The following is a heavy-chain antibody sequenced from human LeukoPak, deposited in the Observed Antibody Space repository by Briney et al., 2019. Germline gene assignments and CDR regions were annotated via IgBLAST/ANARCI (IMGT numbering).Heavy chain of an antibody. CDR1: GFTFSNYD. D-gene: IGHD6-6*01. Sequence: GGSLRLSCAASGFTFSNYDMNWVRQAPGKGLEWVSSISSSSSYIYYADSLKGRFTISRDNAKNSLYLHMNSLRADDTAVYYCARDPTSSSALDYWGQGTLVTVSS. CDR2: ISSSSSYI. CDR3: ARDPTSSSALDY. J-gene: IGHJ4*02. V-gene: IGHV3-21*01.